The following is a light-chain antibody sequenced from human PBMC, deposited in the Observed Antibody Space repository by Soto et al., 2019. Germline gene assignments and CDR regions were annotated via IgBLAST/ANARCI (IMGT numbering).Light chain of an antibody. V-gene: IGKV3-20*01. J-gene: IGKJ2*01. CDR3: HQYGSSPDT. CDR1: QPVGNY. Sequence: EIVLTQSPCTLSLSPGERGTLSCRASQPVGNYLAWYQQKPGQSPRLLIYGASRRATGIPDRFSGSGSETDFTLTISRLEPEDFAVYYCHQYGSSPDTFGQGTNLEIK. CDR2: GAS.